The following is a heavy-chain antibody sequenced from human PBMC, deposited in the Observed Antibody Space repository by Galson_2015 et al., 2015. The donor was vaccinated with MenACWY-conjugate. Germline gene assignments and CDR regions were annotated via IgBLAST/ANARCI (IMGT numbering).Heavy chain of an antibody. CDR3: FAINSGIDY. J-gene: IGHJ4*02. V-gene: IGHV3-74*01. CDR2: INPGGSST. Sequence: SLRLSCAASGFIFNTYWMHWVRHAPGKGLVWVSRINPGGSSTTYADSVKDRFTISRDNAKNTLYLQMDSLRVEDTAMYYCFAINSGIDYWGQGTLVTVSS. CDR1: GFIFNTYW. D-gene: IGHD5-12*01.